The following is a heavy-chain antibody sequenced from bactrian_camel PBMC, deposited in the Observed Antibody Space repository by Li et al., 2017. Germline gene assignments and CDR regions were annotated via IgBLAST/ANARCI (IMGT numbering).Heavy chain of an antibody. CDR2: LSTDRTI. Sequence: VQLVESGGGSVQAGGSLTLSCAASGYTYNRCAMAWYRQAPGNGRELVASLSTDRTIKYSDSVKGRFTISQNNAKNTLFLQMNSLKPEDTAMYYCQFTCNPRVYWGQGTQVTVS. CDR1: GYTYNRCA. V-gene: IGHV3S55*01. CDR3: QFTCNPRVY. J-gene: IGHJ4*01.